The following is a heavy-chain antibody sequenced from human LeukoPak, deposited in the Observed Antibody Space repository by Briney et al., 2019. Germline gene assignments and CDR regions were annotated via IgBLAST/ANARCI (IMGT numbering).Heavy chain of an antibody. CDR1: GGSISSSSYY. D-gene: IGHD2-15*01. CDR3: ARHLVSGYFDY. CDR2: IYYSGST. Sequence: SETLSLTCTVSGGSISSSSYYWGWIRQPPGKGPEWIGSIYYSGSTYYNPSLKSRVTISVDTSKNQFSLKLSSVTAADTAVYYCARHLVSGYFDYWGQGTLVTVSS. J-gene: IGHJ4*02. V-gene: IGHV4-39*01.